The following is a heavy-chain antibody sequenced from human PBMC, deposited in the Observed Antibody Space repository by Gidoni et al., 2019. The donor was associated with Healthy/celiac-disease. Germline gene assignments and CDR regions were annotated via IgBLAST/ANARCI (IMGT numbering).Heavy chain of an antibody. V-gene: IGHV4-61*01. CDR2: IYYSGST. CDR1: GGPVSSGSYY. CDR3: ARDGGSYWFDP. D-gene: IGHD1-26*01. J-gene: IGHJ5*02. Sequence: QVQLQESGPGLVKPSETLSLTCTVSGGPVSSGSYYWSWIRQPPGKGLEWIGYIYYSGSTNYNPSLKSRVTISVDTSKNQFSLKLSSVTAADTAVYYCARDGGSYWFDPWGQGTLVTVSS.